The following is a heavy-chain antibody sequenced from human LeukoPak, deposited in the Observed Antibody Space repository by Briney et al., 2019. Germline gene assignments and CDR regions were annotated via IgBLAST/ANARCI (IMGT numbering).Heavy chain of an antibody. J-gene: IGHJ6*02. V-gene: IGHV3-43*01. CDR2: ISISGDDK. CDR1: GFTFHDYA. Sequence: PGGSLRLSCAASGFTFHDYAMHWVRQAPGKGLEWVSVISISGDDKYYAESMKGRFTISRDNSKNSLYLQMNSLRSDDTALYFCAKDYSHLPYYSFGLDVWGQGTTVTVSS. CDR3: AKDYSHLPYYSFGLDV. D-gene: IGHD2-15*01.